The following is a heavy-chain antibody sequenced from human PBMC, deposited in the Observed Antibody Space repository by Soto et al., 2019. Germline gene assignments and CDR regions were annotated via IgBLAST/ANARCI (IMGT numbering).Heavy chain of an antibody. CDR3: ATAAYSTSWYDF. CDR1: GGTFSSYT. Sequence: SVKVSCKASGGTFSSYTISWVRQAPGQGLEWMGRIIPILGIANYAQKFQGRVTMTGDTSTSTAYMELSSLRSEDTAVYYCATAAYSTSWYDFWGQGTLVTVSS. J-gene: IGHJ5*01. D-gene: IGHD6-13*01. V-gene: IGHV1-69*02. CDR2: IIPILGIA.